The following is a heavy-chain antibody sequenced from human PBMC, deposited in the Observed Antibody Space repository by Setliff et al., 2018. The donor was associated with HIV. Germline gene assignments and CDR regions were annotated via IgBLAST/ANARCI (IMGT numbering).Heavy chain of an antibody. Sequence: SETLSLTCTVSGGSISSGDYYWSWIRQPPGKGLEWIGYIYYSGSTYYNPSLKSRVTISVDTSKNQFSLKLSSVTAADTAVYYCASSPYGGTPRGNNWYLDYWGQGTLVTVSS. CDR2: IYYSGST. CDR3: ASSPYGGTPRGNNWYLDY. D-gene: IGHD1-20*01. CDR1: GGSISSGDYY. J-gene: IGHJ4*02. V-gene: IGHV4-30-4*08.